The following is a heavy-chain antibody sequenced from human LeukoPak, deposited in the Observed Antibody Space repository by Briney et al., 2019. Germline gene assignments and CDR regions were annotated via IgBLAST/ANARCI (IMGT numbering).Heavy chain of an antibody. CDR1: GGSFSGYY. CDR2: INHSGST. Sequence: SETLSLTCAVYGGSFSGYYWSWIRQPPGKGLEWIGEINHSGSTNYNPSLKSRVTISVDTSKNQFSLKLSSVTAADTAVYYCASESGIVGATNDYWGQGTLVTVSS. V-gene: IGHV4-34*01. J-gene: IGHJ4*02. CDR3: ASESGIVGATNDY. D-gene: IGHD1-26*01.